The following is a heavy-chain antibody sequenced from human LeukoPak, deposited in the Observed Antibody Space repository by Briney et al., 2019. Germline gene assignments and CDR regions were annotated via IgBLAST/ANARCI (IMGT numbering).Heavy chain of an antibody. V-gene: IGHV3-7*01. Sequence: PGGSLRLSCAASGFTFSSYWMSWVRQAPGKGLEWVANIKQDGSEKYYVDSVKGRFTISRDNAKNSLYLQMNSLRAEDTAVYYCARSVWFGQNDAFDIWGQGTMVTVSS. CDR2: IKQDGSEK. CDR3: ARSVWFGQNDAFDI. CDR1: GFTFSSYW. J-gene: IGHJ3*02. D-gene: IGHD3-10*01.